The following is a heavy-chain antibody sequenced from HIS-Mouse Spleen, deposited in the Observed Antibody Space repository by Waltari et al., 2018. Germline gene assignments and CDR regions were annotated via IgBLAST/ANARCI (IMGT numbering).Heavy chain of an antibody. CDR2: IYYSRRT. V-gene: IGHV4-39*07. D-gene: IGHD6-13*01. CDR1: GGSISSSSYY. Sequence: QLQLQESGPGLVKPSETLSLTCTVSGGSISSSSYYWGWIRQPPGKGLEWIGGIYYSRRTYYNPSLKSLVTISVDTSKNQFSLKLSSVTAADTAVYYCAREIPYSSSWYDWYFDLWGRGTLVTVSS. J-gene: IGHJ2*01. CDR3: AREIPYSSSWYDWYFDL.